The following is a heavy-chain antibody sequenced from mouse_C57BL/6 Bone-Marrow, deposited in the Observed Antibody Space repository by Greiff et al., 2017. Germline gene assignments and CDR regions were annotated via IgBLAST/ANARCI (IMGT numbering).Heavy chain of an antibody. CDR2: IDPSDSYT. CDR1: GYTFTSYW. D-gene: IGHD2-3*01. J-gene: IGHJ3*01. Sequence: QVQLQQPGAELVMPGASVKLSCKASGYTFTSYWMHWVKQRPGQGLEWIGEIDPSDSYTNYNQKFKGKSTLTVDKSSSTAYMQLSSLTSEDSAVYYCARGDDGYQFAYWGQGTLVTVSA. CDR3: ARGDDGYQFAY. V-gene: IGHV1-69*01.